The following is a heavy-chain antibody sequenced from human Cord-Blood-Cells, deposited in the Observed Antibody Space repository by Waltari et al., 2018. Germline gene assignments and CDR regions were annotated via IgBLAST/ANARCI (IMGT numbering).Heavy chain of an antibody. V-gene: IGHV3-21*01. CDR1: GFTFSIYS. CDR2: ISSSSSYI. J-gene: IGHJ3*02. CDR3: ARVVGYCTNGVCYAFDI. Sequence: EVQLVGSGGGLVKPGGSLRLSCAASGFTFSIYSMTWVRQAPGKGLEWVSSISSSSSYIYYADSVKGRFTISRDNAKNSLYLQMNSLRAEDTAVYYCARVVGYCTNGVCYAFDIWGQGTMVTVSS. D-gene: IGHD2-8*01.